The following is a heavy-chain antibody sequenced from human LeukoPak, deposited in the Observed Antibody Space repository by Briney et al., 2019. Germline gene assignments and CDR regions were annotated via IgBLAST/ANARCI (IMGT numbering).Heavy chain of an antibody. CDR2: IYHSGST. CDR1: GGSISSSNW. Sequence: SGTLSLTCAVSGGSISSSNWWSWVRQPPGKGLEWIGEIYHSGSTNYNPSLKSRVTISVDTSKNQFSRKLSSVTAADTAVYYCARAEILTTVTTWFDPWGQGTLVTVSS. CDR3: ARAEILTTVTTWFDP. J-gene: IGHJ5*02. D-gene: IGHD4-17*01. V-gene: IGHV4-4*02.